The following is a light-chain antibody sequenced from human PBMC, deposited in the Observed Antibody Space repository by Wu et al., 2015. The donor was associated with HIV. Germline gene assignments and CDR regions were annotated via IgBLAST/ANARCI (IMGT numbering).Light chain of an antibody. V-gene: IGKV3-20*01. Sequence: EIVLTQSPATLSLSSGETATLSCRASRSVSGTLAWYQQKPGQAPRLLIYGASSRATGIPDRFSGSGSGTDFTLTISRLEPEDFAVYYCQQYGSSLWTFGQGTKVEIK. J-gene: IGKJ1*01. CDR2: GAS. CDR1: RSVSGT. CDR3: QQYGSSLWT.